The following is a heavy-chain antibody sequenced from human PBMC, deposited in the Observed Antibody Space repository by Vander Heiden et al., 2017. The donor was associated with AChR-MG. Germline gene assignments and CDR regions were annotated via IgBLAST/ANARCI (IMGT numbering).Heavy chain of an antibody. CDR2: IIPILGIA. V-gene: IGHV1-69*04. Sequence: QVQLVHSGAVAKRPGPSVQVSCKASEGPLSSVPIVRVRRAPGPGLGWMGRIIPILGIAHYAQKFQGSVTITADKSTSTAYMELSSLRSEDTAVYYCAREAAESGSYHGTSAPIDYWGQGTLVTVSS. CDR1: EGPLSSVP. CDR3: AREAAESGSYHGTSAPIDY. D-gene: IGHD1-26*01. J-gene: IGHJ4*02.